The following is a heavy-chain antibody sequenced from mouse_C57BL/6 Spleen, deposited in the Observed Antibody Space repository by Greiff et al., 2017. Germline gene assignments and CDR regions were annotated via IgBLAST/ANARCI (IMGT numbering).Heavy chain of an antibody. D-gene: IGHD2-4*01. CDR2: SRNKANDYTT. J-gene: IGHJ2*01. Sequence: EVQVVESGGGLVQSGRSLRLSCATSGFTFSDFYMEWVRQAPGKGLEWIAASRNKANDYTTEYSASVKGRFIVSRDTSQSILYLQMNALRAEDTAIYYCARDYDYDGFDYWGQGTTLTVSS. V-gene: IGHV7-1*01. CDR3: ARDYDYDGFDY. CDR1: GFTFSDFY.